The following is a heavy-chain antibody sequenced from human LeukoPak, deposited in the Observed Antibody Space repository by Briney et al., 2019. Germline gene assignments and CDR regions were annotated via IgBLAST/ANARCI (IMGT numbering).Heavy chain of an antibody. CDR1: GGSISSYY. CDR3: ARDSSGWLGGY. J-gene: IGHJ4*02. D-gene: IGHD6-19*01. V-gene: IGHV4-59*01. Sequence: SETLSLTCTVSGGSISSYYWSWIRQPPGKGLEWIGYIYYSGSTNYNPSLKSRVTISVDTSKNQFSLKLSSVTAADTAVYYCARDSSGWLGGYWGQGTLVTVSS. CDR2: IYYSGST.